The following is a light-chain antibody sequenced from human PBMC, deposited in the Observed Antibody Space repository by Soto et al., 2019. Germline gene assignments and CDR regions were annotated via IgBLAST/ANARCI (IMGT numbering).Light chain of an antibody. V-gene: IGKV3-20*01. CDR1: QSVRNSY. Sequence: MVLTQSPGTLSLSPGERATLSGRASQSVRNSYLAWYQQKPGQAPRLLMSGASSRSTGIPDRFSGNGSGTDFTLTISRLEPEEFAVYYCQQYGNSPQITFGQGTRLEIK. J-gene: IGKJ5*01. CDR3: QQYGNSPQIT. CDR2: GAS.